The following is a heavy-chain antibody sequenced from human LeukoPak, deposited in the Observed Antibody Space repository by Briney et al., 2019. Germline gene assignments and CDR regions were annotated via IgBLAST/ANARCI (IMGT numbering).Heavy chain of an antibody. V-gene: IGHV4-59*01. D-gene: IGHD3-10*01. Sequence: PSETLSLTCTVSGGSISSYYWSWIRQPPGKGLEWIGYFYYSGNTNYNPSLKSRVTMSVDTSRNQFSLKLSSVTAADTAAYYCARDSGTTGEVKFDPWGQGTLVTVSS. CDR1: GGSISSYY. CDR2: FYYSGNT. CDR3: ARDSGTTGEVKFDP. J-gene: IGHJ5*02.